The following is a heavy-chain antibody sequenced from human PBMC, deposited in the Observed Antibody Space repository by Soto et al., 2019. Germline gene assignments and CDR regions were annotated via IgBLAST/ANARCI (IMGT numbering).Heavy chain of an antibody. D-gene: IGHD1-26*01. CDR1: GFTFSSYA. Sequence: GGSLRLSCAASGFTFSSYAMSWVRQAPGKGLEWVSAISGSGGSTYYADSVKGRFTISRDNSKNTLYLQMNSLRAEDTAVYYCAKCGEGWELRSHFDYWGQGTLVTVSS. V-gene: IGHV3-23*01. J-gene: IGHJ4*02. CDR3: AKCGEGWELRSHFDY. CDR2: ISGSGGST.